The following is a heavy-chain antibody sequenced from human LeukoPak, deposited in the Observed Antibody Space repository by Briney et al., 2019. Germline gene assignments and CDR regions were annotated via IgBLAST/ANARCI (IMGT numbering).Heavy chain of an antibody. J-gene: IGHJ4*02. D-gene: IGHD3-3*02. CDR1: GFTFNNYW. Sequence: GSLRLSCTAAGFTFNNYWMYWVRQAPGKGLVWVSRINGDGSDTSYADSVKGRFTISRDNAKNTLYLQMNSLRAEDTAVYYCASHFRDGNILGRVGYWGQGTLVTVSS. CDR2: INGDGSDT. V-gene: IGHV3-74*01. CDR3: ASHFRDGNILGRVGY.